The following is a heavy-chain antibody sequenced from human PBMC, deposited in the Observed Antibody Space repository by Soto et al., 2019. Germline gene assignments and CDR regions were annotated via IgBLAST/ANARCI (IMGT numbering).Heavy chain of an antibody. CDR1: GYNFVGYW. V-gene: IGHV5-51*01. CDR3: ARGGVSTRTFDY. D-gene: IGHD3-3*01. Sequence: VESQKISCKVAGYNFVGYWIAWVRQMPGKGLELMGIIYPSDSDTRYRPSFQGQVTISADKSISSAYLQWSSLRASDTAMYYCARGGVSTRTFDYWGQGTPVTVAS. J-gene: IGHJ4*02. CDR2: IYPSDSDT.